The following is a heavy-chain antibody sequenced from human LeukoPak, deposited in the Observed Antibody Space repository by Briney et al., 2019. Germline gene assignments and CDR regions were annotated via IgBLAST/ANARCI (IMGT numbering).Heavy chain of an antibody. V-gene: IGHV3-7*01. Sequence: PGGSLRLSCAASGFTFRSYWMSWVRQAPGKGLEWVANIKQDGSEKYYVDSVKGRFTISRDNAKNSLYLQMNSLRAEDTAVYYCARDRSGYDRAFDYWGQGTLVTVSS. D-gene: IGHD5-12*01. CDR2: IKQDGSEK. CDR1: GFTFRSYW. J-gene: IGHJ4*02. CDR3: ARDRSGYDRAFDY.